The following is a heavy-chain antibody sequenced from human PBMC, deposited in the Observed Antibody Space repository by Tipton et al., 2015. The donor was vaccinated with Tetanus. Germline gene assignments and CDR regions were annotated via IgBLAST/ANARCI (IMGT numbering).Heavy chain of an antibody. CDR3: ARGGITAAGILDY. CDR1: GGSISSYY. D-gene: IGHD6-13*01. V-gene: IGHV4-59*01. Sequence: LRLSCTVSGGSISSYYWSWIRQPPGKGLEWIGYIYYSGSTNYNPSLKSRVTISVDTSKNQFSLNLSSVTAADTAVYYCARGGITAAGILDYWGQGTLVTVSS. J-gene: IGHJ4*02. CDR2: IYYSGST.